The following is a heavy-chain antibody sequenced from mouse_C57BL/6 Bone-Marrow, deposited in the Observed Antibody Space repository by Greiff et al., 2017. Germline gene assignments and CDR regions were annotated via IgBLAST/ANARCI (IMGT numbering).Heavy chain of an antibody. CDR3: ARRGTGTGFAY. CDR1: GYTFTSYW. V-gene: IGHV1-59*01. CDR2: IDPSASYT. D-gene: IGHD4-1*01. J-gene: IGHJ3*01. Sequence: QVQLKQPGAERVRPGTSVKLSCKASGYTFTSYWMHWVKQRPGQGLEWIGVIDPSASYTNYNQKFKGKATLTVDTSSSTAYMQLSSLTSEDSAVYYCARRGTGTGFAYWGQGTLVTVSA.